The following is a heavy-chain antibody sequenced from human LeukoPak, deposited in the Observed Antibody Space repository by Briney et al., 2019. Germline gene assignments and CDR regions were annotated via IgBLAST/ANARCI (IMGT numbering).Heavy chain of an antibody. D-gene: IGHD1-26*01. V-gene: IGHV1-2*02. CDR3: ASSWWELLLFAFDI. J-gene: IGHJ3*02. Sequence: ASVKLSCKSSGYTFTCYYMHWVRQAPGQGLERMGWINTNSGGTNYAQKFQGRVTMTRDTSISTAYMELSRLRSDDTAVYYCASSWWELLLFAFDIWGQGTMVTVSS. CDR1: GYTFTCYY. CDR2: INTNSGGT.